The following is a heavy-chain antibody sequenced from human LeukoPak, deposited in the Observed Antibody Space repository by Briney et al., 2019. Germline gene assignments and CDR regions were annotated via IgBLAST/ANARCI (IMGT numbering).Heavy chain of an antibody. Sequence: QPGGSLRLSCVASGLTLSNYGMHWVRQAPGKGLEWVAFIQFDGSNKFYADSVKGRFTISRDNSKNTLYLQMNTLRPEDTAVYYCRRGDRDYWGQGTLVTVSS. J-gene: IGHJ4*02. V-gene: IGHV3-30*02. D-gene: IGHD3-10*01. CDR3: RRGDRDY. CDR2: IQFDGSNK. CDR1: GLTLSNYG.